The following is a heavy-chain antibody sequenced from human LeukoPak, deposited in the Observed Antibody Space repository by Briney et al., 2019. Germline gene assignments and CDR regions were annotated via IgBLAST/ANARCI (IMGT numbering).Heavy chain of an antibody. Sequence: GSLRLSCAASGFTFSSYTMDWVRQAPGKGLEWVSSISGSATHIYYADSVKGRFTISRDNAKNSVYLQVNSLRAEDTAVYYCAREGLYSGSVSSDLDYWGQGTLVSFSS. D-gene: IGHD3-10*01. CDR1: GFTFSSYT. CDR2: ISGSATHI. J-gene: IGHJ4*02. CDR3: AREGLYSGSVSSDLDY. V-gene: IGHV3-21*01.